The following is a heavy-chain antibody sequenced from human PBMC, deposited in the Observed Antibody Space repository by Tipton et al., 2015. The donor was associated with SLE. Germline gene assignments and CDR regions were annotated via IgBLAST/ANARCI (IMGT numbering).Heavy chain of an antibody. CDR1: GYTFTDYY. CDR3: ASYDISYFQH. D-gene: IGHD3-9*01. V-gene: IGHV1-2*02. Sequence: QLVQSGPEVKKPGASVKVSCKASGYTFTDYYMHWVRQAPGQGLEWMGWLNPNSGGTIYAQKCQDRVTMTRDTSITTAYMELSRLRSDDTAVYYCASYDISYFQHWGQGTLVTVSS. J-gene: IGHJ1*01. CDR2: LNPNSGGT.